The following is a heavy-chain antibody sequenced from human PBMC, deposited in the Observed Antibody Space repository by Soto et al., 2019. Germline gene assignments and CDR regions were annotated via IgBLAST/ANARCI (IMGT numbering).Heavy chain of an antibody. CDR2: IYHSGST. J-gene: IGHJ5*02. CDR3: ARALSSGYYLNLFDP. Sequence: SETLSLTCAVSGGSISSGGYSWSWIRQPPGKGLEWIGYIYHSGSTYYNASLESRVTISVDRSKNHFYLKLSSVTAADTAVFYCARALSSGYYLNLFDPWGQGTLVTVSS. V-gene: IGHV4-30-2*01. D-gene: IGHD3-22*01. CDR1: GGSISSGGYS.